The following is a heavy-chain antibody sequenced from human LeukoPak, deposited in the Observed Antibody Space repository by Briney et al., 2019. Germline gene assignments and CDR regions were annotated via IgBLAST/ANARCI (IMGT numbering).Heavy chain of an antibody. Sequence: SETLSLTCTVSGGSISSYYWSWIRQPPGKGLEWIGYIYYSGSTNYNLSLKSRVTISVDTSKNQFSLKLSSVTAADTAVYYCARVYDFWSEQNWFDPWGQGTLVTVSS. D-gene: IGHD3-3*01. V-gene: IGHV4-59*01. CDR2: IYYSGST. J-gene: IGHJ5*02. CDR1: GGSISSYY. CDR3: ARVYDFWSEQNWFDP.